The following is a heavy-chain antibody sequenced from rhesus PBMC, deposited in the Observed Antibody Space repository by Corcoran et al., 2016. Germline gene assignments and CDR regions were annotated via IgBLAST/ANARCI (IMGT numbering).Heavy chain of an antibody. J-gene: IGHJ4*01. CDR1: GGSIRDSYR. D-gene: IGHD6-25*01. Sequence: QVQLQESGPGVVKPSATLSLTCAVSGGSIRDSYRWSWILQPPGKGLEWVGYIYVSSTSTNYNPSLKSRVTISKDTSKNQFSLKLSSVTAADTAVYYCARMAIAAAFDYWGQGVLVTVSS. V-gene: IGHV4S10*01. CDR2: IYVSSTST. CDR3: ARMAIAAAFDY.